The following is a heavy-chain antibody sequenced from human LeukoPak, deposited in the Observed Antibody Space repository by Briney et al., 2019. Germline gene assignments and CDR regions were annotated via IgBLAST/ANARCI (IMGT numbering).Heavy chain of an antibody. CDR2: IYYSGST. Sequence: SETLSLTCAVYGGSFSGYYWSWIRQPPGKGLEWIGSIYYSGSTYYNPSLKSRVTISVDTSKNQFSLKLSSVTAADTAVYYCXXXXXXXXXXXDSGFDYWGQGTLVTVSS. J-gene: IGHJ4*02. V-gene: IGHV4-34*01. CDR1: GGSFSGYY. CDR3: XXXXXXXXXXXDSGFDY.